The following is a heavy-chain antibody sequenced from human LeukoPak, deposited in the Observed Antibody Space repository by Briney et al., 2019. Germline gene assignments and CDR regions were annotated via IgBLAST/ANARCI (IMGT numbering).Heavy chain of an antibody. D-gene: IGHD3-10*01. CDR2: MNPNSGNT. J-gene: IGHJ4*02. Sequence: ASVKVSCKASGYTFTSYDINWVRQATGQGLEWMGWMNPNSGNTGYAQKFQGRVTMTRNTSISTAYMALHSLTSEDTAVYYCARGRGGTVVRGYLDYWGQGTLVTVSS. V-gene: IGHV1-8*01. CDR1: GYTFTSYD. CDR3: ARGRGGTVVRGYLDY.